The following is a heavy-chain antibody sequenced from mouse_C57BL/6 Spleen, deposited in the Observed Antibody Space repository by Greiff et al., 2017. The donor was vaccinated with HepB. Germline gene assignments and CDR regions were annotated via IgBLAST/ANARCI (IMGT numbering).Heavy chain of an antibody. CDR2: ISNGGGST. D-gene: IGHD2-3*01. V-gene: IGHV5-12*01. CDR1: GFTFSDYY. J-gene: IGHJ4*01. Sequence: EVQRVESGGGLVQPGGSLKLSCAASGFTFSDYYMYWVRQTPEKRLEWVAYISNGGGSTYYPDTVKGRFTISRDNAKNTLYLQMSRLKSEDTAMYYCARRGLLLDYYAMDYWGQGTSVTVSS. CDR3: ARRGLLLDYYAMDY.